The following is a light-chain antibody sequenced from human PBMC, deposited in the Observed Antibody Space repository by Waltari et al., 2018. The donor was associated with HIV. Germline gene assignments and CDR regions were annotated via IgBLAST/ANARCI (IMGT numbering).Light chain of an antibody. CDR1: QDINTF. J-gene: IGKJ4*01. V-gene: IGKV1-9*01. CDR3: QQLNSYPVT. CDR2: AAS. Sequence: DIRLTQSPSFLSASIGDRITITCRASQDINTFLAWYQQKPGRAPKLLVYAASTLQSVVSSRFSGSGSGTDFTLTINSLQPEDCATYYCQQLNSYPVTFGGGTKVEI.